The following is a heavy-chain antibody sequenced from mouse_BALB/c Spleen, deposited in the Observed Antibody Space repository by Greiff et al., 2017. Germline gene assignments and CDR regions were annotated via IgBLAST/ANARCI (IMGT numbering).Heavy chain of an antibody. Sequence: QVQLQQPGPSLVQPSQSLSITCTVSGFSLTSYGVHWVRQSPGKGLEWLGVIWRGGSTDYNAAFMSRLSITKDNSKSQVFFKMNSLQADDTAIYYCAKRLYGNYDAMDYWGQGTSVTVSS. CDR2: IWRGGST. CDR1: GFSLTSYG. V-gene: IGHV2-5-1*01. D-gene: IGHD2-1*01. J-gene: IGHJ4*01. CDR3: AKRLYGNYDAMDY.